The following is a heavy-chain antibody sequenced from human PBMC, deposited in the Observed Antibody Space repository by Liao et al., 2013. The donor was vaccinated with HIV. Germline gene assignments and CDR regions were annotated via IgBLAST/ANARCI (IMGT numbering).Heavy chain of an antibody. CDR3: ARDLEGQGWDAFDI. D-gene: IGHD1-1*01. Sequence: QVQLQQWGAGLLKPSETLSLTCAVYGGSFSGYYWSWIRQPPGKGLEWIGEINHSGSTNYNPSLKSRVTMSVDTSKNQFSLKLSSVTAADTAVYYCARDLEGQGWDAFDIWGQGTMVTVSS. CDR2: INHSGST. CDR1: GGSFSGYY. V-gene: IGHV4-34*01. J-gene: IGHJ3*02.